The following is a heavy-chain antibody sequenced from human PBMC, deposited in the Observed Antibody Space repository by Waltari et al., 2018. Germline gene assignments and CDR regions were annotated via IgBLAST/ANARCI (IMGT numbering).Heavy chain of an antibody. J-gene: IGHJ6*03. Sequence: QVQLQESGPGLVKPSETLSLTCAVSGYSISSGYYWGWIRQPPGKGLEWSGNIYHSGSTNYNPSLKSRVTISVDTSKNQFSLKLSSVTAADTAVYYCARRAAITAAGPTYYMDVWGKGTTVTVSS. CDR2: IYHSGST. V-gene: IGHV4-38-2*01. CDR1: GYSISSGYY. D-gene: IGHD6-13*01. CDR3: ARRAAITAAGPTYYMDV.